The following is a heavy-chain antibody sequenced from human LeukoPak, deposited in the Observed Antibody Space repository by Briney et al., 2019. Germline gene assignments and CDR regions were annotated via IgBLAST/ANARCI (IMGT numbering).Heavy chain of an antibody. V-gene: IGHV1-58*01. Sequence: ASVKVSCKASGFTFTSSAVQWVRQARGQRLEWIGWIVVGSGNTNYAQKFQERVTITRDMSTSTAYMELSSLRSEDTAVYYCATYDYVWGSYRNWGQGTLVTVSS. CDR2: IVVGSGNT. J-gene: IGHJ4*02. CDR1: GFTFTSSA. D-gene: IGHD3-16*01. CDR3: ATYDYVWGSYRN.